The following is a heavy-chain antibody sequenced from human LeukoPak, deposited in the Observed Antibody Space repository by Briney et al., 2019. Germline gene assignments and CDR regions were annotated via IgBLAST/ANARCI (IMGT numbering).Heavy chain of an antibody. CDR1: GGTFSSYA. D-gene: IGHD2-15*01. J-gene: IGHJ3*02. V-gene: IGHV1-69*10. CDR3: ARDSSFVVVVVAAQGDAFDI. CDR2: IIPIFGIA. Sequence: GASVKVSCKASGGTFSSYAISWVRQAPGQGLEWMGGIIPIFGIANYAQKFQGRVTITADKSTSTAYMELSSLRSEDTAVYYCARDSSFVVVVVAAQGDAFDIWGQGTMVTVSS.